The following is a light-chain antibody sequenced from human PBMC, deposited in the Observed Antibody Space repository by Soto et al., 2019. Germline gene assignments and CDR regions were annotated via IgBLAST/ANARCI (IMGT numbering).Light chain of an antibody. CDR2: GNS. CDR3: QSYDSSLSGYVV. CDR1: SSNIGAGYD. J-gene: IGLJ2*01. Sequence: QSALTQPPSVSGAPGQRVTISCTGSSSNIGAGYDVHWYQQLPGTAPKLLIYGNSNRPSGVPDRFSGSKSGTSASLAITGLQAEDEADYYCQSYDSSLSGYVVFGGGTKPTVL. V-gene: IGLV1-40*01.